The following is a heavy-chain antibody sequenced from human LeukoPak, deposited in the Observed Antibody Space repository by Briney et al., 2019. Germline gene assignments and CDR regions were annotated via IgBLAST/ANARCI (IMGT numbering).Heavy chain of an antibody. J-gene: IGHJ4*02. CDR2: IYHSGST. D-gene: IGHD2-2*01. V-gene: IGHV4-38-2*02. CDR3: ARRPATDIVVVPAAPYLTYFDY. CDR1: GYSISSGYY. Sequence: PSETLSLTCTVSGYSISSGYYWGWIRQPPGQGLEWIGSIYHSGSTYYNPSLKSRVTISVDTSKNQFSLKLSSVTAADTAVYYCARRPATDIVVVPAAPYLTYFDYWGQGTLVTVSS.